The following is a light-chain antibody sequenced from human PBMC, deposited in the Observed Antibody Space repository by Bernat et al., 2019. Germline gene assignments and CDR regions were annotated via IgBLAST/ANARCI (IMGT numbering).Light chain of an antibody. J-gene: IGKJ4*01. V-gene: IGKV3D-20*01. CDR2: DVS. Sequence: EIVLTQSPATLSLSPGERATLSCGASQTVRSNYIAWYQQKPGLAPRLLIHDVSSRATGIPDRFSGSGSGTDFTLIISRLEPEDCAVYFCQQYGDSLLTFGGGTKVEIK. CDR3: QQYGDSLLT. CDR1: QTVRSNY.